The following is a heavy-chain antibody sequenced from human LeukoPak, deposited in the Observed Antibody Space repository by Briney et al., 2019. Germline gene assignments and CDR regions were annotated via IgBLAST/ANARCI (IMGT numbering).Heavy chain of an antibody. V-gene: IGHV3-30-3*01. CDR3: VKDRTGTYTLDY. J-gene: IGHJ4*02. Sequence: PGGSLRLSCAATGFTFSNYAIHWGRQAPGKGLEWVAFISDDGSRQHYADSVKGRFTISRDNSKNTLNLQMNSLRAEDTAVYYCVKDRTGTYTLDYWGQGTLVNVSS. D-gene: IGHD3-10*01. CDR1: GFTFSNYA. CDR2: ISDDGSRQ.